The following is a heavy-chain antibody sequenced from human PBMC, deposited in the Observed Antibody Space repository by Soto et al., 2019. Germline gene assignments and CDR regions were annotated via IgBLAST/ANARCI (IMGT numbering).Heavy chain of an antibody. V-gene: IGHV1-69*01. CDR1: GGTFSSYA. CDR2: IIPIFGTA. D-gene: IGHD5-18*01. Sequence: QVQLVQSGAEVKKPGSSVKVSCKTSGGTFSSYAISWVRQAPGQGPEWMGGIIPIFGTANYAQKCQGRGTITADESTGTAYMELSSLRSEDTAVYYCARDQAGYSYGYDAFDIWGQGTMVTVSS. J-gene: IGHJ3*02. CDR3: ARDQAGYSYGYDAFDI.